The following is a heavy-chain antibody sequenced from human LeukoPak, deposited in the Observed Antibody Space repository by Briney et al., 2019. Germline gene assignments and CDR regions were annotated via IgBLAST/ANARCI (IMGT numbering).Heavy chain of an antibody. CDR2: IYYSGST. V-gene: IGHV4-59*11. CDR1: GGSISSHY. D-gene: IGHD1-7*01. Sequence: SETLSLTCTVSGGSISSHYWSWIRQPPGKGLEWIGYIYYSGSTNYNPSLKSRVTISVDTSKNKFSLKLSSVTAADTAVYYCARGGNYWYNWFDPWGQGTLVTVSS. J-gene: IGHJ5*02. CDR3: ARGGNYWYNWFDP.